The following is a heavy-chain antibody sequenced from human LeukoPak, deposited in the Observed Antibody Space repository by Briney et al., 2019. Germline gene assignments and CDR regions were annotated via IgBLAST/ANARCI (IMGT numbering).Heavy chain of an antibody. CDR3: ARIRCIRISCFYDY. CDR2: ISSSSSYI. D-gene: IGHD2-2*01. J-gene: IGHJ4*02. V-gene: IGHV3-21*01. CDR1: GFTFSSYS. Sequence: GGSLRLSCAASGFTFSSYSMNWVRQAPGKGLEWVSSISSSSSYIYYADSVKGRFTISRDNAKNSLSLQMNSLRVEDTAVYYCARIRCIRISCFYDYWGQGTLVTVSS.